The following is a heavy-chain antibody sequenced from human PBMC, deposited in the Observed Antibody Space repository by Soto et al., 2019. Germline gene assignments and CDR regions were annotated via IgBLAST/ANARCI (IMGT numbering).Heavy chain of an antibody. V-gene: IGHV3-30-3*01. CDR3: ARGGYGDYDAFDI. CDR1: GFTFSSYA. CDR2: ISYDGSNK. D-gene: IGHD4-17*01. Sequence: GGSLRLSCAASGFTFSSYAMHWVRQAPGKGLEWVAVISYDGSNKYYADSVKGRFTISRDNSKNTLYLQMNSLRAEDTAVYYCARGGYGDYDAFDIWGQGTMVTVSS. J-gene: IGHJ3*02.